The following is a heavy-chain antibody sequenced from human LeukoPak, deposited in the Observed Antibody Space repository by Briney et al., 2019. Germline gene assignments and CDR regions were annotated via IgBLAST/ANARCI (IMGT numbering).Heavy chain of an antibody. V-gene: IGHV4-31*03. CDR2: IYYSGST. Sequence: SETLSLTCTVSGGSISSGGYYWSWIRQHPGKGLEWIGYIYYSGSTYYNPSLKSRVTISVDTSKNQFSLKLSSVTAADTAVYYCARDQAVTNYYYYYGMDVWGQGTMVTVSS. D-gene: IGHD4-17*01. J-gene: IGHJ6*02. CDR3: ARDQAVTNYYYYYGMDV. CDR1: GGSISSGGYY.